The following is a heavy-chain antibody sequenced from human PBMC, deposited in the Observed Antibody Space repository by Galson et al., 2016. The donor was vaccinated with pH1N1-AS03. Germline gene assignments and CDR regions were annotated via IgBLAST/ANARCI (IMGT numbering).Heavy chain of an antibody. J-gene: IGHJ5*02. CDR3: VRERGESSGWKTRWFDP. D-gene: IGHD6-19*01. V-gene: IGHV6-1*01. CDR2: TYYRSKWYN. CDR1: GDSVSSNGAA. Sequence: CAISGDSVSSNGAAWNWIRQSPSRGLEWLGRTYYRSKWYNDYAVSVKGRITIYADTSRNQFSLQLNSVISEDTAVYYCVRERGESSGWKTRWFDPWGQGTLVIVSS.